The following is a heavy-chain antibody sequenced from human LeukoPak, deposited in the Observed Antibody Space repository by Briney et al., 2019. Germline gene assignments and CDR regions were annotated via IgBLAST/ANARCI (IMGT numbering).Heavy chain of an antibody. CDR3: ARRLTATSKCFDY. J-gene: IGHJ4*02. D-gene: IGHD2-21*02. CDR2: IYYSGST. Sequence: PSETLSLTCTVSGGSISSGGYYWSWIRQHPGKGLEWIGYIYYSGSTYYNPSLKSRVTISVDTSKNQFSLKLSSVTAADTAVYYCARRLTATSKCFDYWGQGTLVTVSS. CDR1: GGSISSGGYY. V-gene: IGHV4-31*03.